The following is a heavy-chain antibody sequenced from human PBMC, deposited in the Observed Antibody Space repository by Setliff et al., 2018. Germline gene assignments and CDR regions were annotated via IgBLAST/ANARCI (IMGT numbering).Heavy chain of an antibody. CDR1: GYSISSGYY. J-gene: IGHJ4*02. Sequence: SETLSLTCTVSGYSISSGYYWGWIRQPPGKGLEWIGRIYHSGSTYYNPSLKSRVTISVDTSKNQFSLKLSSVTAADTAVYYCAVYNTGSSKDHYWGQGTPVTVSS. CDR3: AVYNTGSSKDHY. CDR2: IYHSGST. D-gene: IGHD2-8*02. V-gene: IGHV4-38-2*02.